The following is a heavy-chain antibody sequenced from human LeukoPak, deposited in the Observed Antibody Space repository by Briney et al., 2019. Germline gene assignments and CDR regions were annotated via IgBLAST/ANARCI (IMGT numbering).Heavy chain of an antibody. Sequence: PSETLSLTCTVSGGSISSSSYYWGWIGQPPGKGLEWIGSIYYSGSTYYNPSLKSRVTISVDTSKNQFSLKLSSVTAADTAVYYCARHPRLLWFGELTYFDYWGQGTLVTVSS. CDR1: GGSISSSSYY. V-gene: IGHV4-39*01. CDR2: IYYSGST. CDR3: ARHPRLLWFGELTYFDY. J-gene: IGHJ4*02. D-gene: IGHD3-10*01.